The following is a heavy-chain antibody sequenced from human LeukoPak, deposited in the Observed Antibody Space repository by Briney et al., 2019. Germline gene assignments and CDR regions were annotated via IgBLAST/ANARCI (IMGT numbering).Heavy chain of an antibody. J-gene: IGHJ4*02. CDR2: INHSGST. V-gene: IGHV4-34*01. CDR1: GFTLSGNW. CDR3: SRESGAFCPFGY. Sequence: GSLRLSCAASGFTLSGNWMHWIRQPPGKGLEWIGEINHSGSTNYNPSLKSRVTISVDTSKNQFSLNLTSVTAADTAIYYCSRESGAFCPFGYWGQGTLVIVPS. D-gene: IGHD1-26*01.